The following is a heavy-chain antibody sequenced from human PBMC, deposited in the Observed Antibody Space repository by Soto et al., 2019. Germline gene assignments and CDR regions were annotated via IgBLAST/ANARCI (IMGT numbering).Heavy chain of an antibody. Sequence: EVQLVESGGGLVQPGGSLRLSCAASGFTFSSYAMHWVRQAPGKGLEYVSAISSNGGSTYYANYVKGRFTISRDNSKNTLYLQMGSLRAEDMAVYYCARMGGMDVWGKGTTVTVSS. V-gene: IGHV3-64*01. CDR3: ARMGGMDV. D-gene: IGHD1-26*01. CDR2: ISSNGGST. CDR1: GFTFSSYA. J-gene: IGHJ6*04.